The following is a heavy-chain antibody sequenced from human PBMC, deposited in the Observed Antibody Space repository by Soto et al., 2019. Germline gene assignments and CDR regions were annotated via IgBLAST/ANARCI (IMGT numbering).Heavy chain of an antibody. CDR1: GYTFTGYY. CDR2: INPNSGGT. CDR3: AINPIAAAGTGQYFQH. D-gene: IGHD6-13*01. J-gene: IGHJ1*01. V-gene: IGHV1-2*04. Sequence: GASVKVSCKASGYTFTGYYMHWVRRAPGQGLEWMGWINPNSGGTNYAQKFQGWVTMTRDTSISTAYMELSRLRSDDTAVYYCAINPIAAAGTGQYFQHWGQGTLVTVSS.